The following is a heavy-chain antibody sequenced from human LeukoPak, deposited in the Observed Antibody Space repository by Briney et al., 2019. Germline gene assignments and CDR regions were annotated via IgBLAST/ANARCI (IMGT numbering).Heavy chain of an antibody. CDR2: ICSSGSTI. J-gene: IGHJ6*04. V-gene: IGHV3-48*03. CDR3: AELGITMIGGV. D-gene: IGHD3-10*02. CDR1: GFTFSSYE. Sequence: GGSLRLSCAASGFTFSSYEMNWVRQAPGKGLEWVSYICSSGSTIYYADSVKGRFTISRDNAKNSLYLQMNSLRAEDAAVYYCAELGITMIGGVWGKGTTVTISS.